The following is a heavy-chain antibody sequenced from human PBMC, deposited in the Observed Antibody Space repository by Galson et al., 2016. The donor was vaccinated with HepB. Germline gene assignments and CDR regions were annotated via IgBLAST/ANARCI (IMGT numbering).Heavy chain of an antibody. CDR3: VKSVQLGRGFVT. CDR2: TYYRTEWRY. V-gene: IGHV6-1*01. J-gene: IGHJ4*02. D-gene: IGHD2-2*01. CDR1: GDSVSNNIDG. Sequence: CAISGDSVSNNIDGWNWIRQSPSRGLEWLGRTYYRTEWRYDYATSLLSRISINPDTSKNQFSLHLNFVTPEVTGVYYCVKSVQLGRGFVTWGQGTLVTVSS.